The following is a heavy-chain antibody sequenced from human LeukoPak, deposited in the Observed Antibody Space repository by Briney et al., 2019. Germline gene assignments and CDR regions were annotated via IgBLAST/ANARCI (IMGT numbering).Heavy chain of an antibody. D-gene: IGHD6-6*01. V-gene: IGHV4-34*01. Sequence: SETLSLTCAVYGGSFSGYYWSRIRQPPGKGLEWIGEINHSGSTNYNPSLKSRVTISVDTSKNQFSLKLSSVTAADTAVYYCARAWAARKGTNYYMDVWGKGTTVTVSS. CDR3: ARAWAARKGTNYYMDV. CDR1: GGSFSGYY. J-gene: IGHJ6*03. CDR2: INHSGST.